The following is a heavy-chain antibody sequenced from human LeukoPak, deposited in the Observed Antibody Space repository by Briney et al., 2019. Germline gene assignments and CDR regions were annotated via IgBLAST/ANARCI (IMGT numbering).Heavy chain of an antibody. CDR3: ARDRFGDDGY. V-gene: IGHV4-39*07. D-gene: IGHD3-16*01. CDR1: GDSISSGDYY. J-gene: IGHJ4*02. CDR2: IYYSGST. Sequence: SSQTLSLTCTVSGDSISSGDYYWSWIRQPPGKGLEWIGSIYYSGSTYYNPSLKSRVTISVDTSKNQFSLKLSSVTAADTAVYYCARDRFGDDGYWGQGTLVTVSS.